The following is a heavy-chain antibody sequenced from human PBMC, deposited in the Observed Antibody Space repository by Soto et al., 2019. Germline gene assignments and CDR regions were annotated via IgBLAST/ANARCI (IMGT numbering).Heavy chain of an antibody. Sequence: SETLSLTCTVSSGSISSGGYYWCGIRHHPGKGLEWIGYIYYSGSTYYNPSLKSRVTISVDTSKNRFSLTLSSVTAADAAVYYCARCGSTSVPGARNSFDYGGEGTLRTVS. D-gene: IGHD2-2*01. CDR2: IYYSGST. CDR1: SGSISSGGYY. J-gene: IGHJ4*03. CDR3: ARCGSTSVPGARNSFDY. V-gene: IGHV4-31*03.